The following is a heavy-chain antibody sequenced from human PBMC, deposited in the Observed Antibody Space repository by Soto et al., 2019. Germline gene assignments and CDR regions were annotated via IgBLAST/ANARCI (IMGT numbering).Heavy chain of an antibody. CDR1: GDTFSSYS. CDR3: AANSLGGGSQGDV. CDR2: IVPIFGTT. Sequence: QVRLVQSGAEVNKPGSSVKVSCKASGDTFSSYSISWVRQAPGQGLEWMGGIVPIFGTTVYAPRMQGRVTITADGPTSTSYMELRGLRFEDTAIYYCAANSLGGGSQGDVWGQGTTVTVSS. J-gene: IGHJ6*02. V-gene: IGHV1-69*01. D-gene: IGHD3-10*01.